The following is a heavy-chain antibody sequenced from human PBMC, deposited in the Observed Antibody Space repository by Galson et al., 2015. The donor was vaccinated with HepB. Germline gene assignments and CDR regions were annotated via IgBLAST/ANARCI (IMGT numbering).Heavy chain of an antibody. D-gene: IGHD1-26*01. CDR3: AKAPKVGSTRLDY. J-gene: IGHJ4*02. Sequence: SLRLSCAASGFTFSYHDMHMHWVRQAPGKGLEWVALISYDGSNTYYSAAVKGRFTISRDNSKNTLYLQMNSLRTEDTAVYYCAKAPKVGSTRLDYWGQGTLVTVSS. V-gene: IGHV3-30*18. CDR2: ISYDGSNT. CDR1: GFTFSYHD.